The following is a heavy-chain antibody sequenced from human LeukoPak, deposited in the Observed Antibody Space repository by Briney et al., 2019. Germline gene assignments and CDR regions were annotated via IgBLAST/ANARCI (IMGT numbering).Heavy chain of an antibody. CDR2: IIPIFGTA. Sequence: GASVKVSCKASGGTISSYAISWVRQAPGQGLEWMGGIIPIFGTANYAQKFQGRVTISADESTSTAYMELSSLRSEDTAVYYCATVYLGQNPMVRGVSGAFDIWGQGTMVTVSS. D-gene: IGHD3-10*01. V-gene: IGHV1-69*13. J-gene: IGHJ3*02. CDR1: GGTISSYA. CDR3: ATVYLGQNPMVRGVSGAFDI.